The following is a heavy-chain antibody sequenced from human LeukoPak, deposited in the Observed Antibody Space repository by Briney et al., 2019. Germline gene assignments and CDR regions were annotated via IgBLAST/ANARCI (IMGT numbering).Heavy chain of an antibody. V-gene: IGHV3-9*01. D-gene: IGHD3-22*01. CDR1: GFTFDDYA. CDR2: ISWNSGSI. J-gene: IGHJ5*02. CDR3: ARDWGYYYDSSGYYYH. Sequence: GGSLRLSCAASGFTFDDYAMHWVRQAPGKGLEWVSGISWNSGSIGYADSVKGRFTISRDNSKNTLYLQMNSLRAEDTAVYYCARDWGYYYDSSGYYYHWGQGTLVTVSS.